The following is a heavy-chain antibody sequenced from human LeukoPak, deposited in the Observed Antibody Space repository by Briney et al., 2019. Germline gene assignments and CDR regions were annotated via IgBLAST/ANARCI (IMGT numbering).Heavy chain of an antibody. J-gene: IGHJ4*02. CDR1: GFTFSSYS. V-gene: IGHV3-48*04. CDR2: ISSSSSTI. CDR3: ARVRVYPL. D-gene: IGHD6-13*01. Sequence: PGGSLRLSCAASGFTFSSYSMNWVRQAPGKGLEWVSYISSSSSTIYYADSVKGRFTISRDNAKNSLYLQMNSLRAEDTAVYYCARVRVYPLWGQGTLVTVSS.